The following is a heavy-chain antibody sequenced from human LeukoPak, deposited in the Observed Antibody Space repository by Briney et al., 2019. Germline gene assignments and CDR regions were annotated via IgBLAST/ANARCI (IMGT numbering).Heavy chain of an antibody. CDR1: GGTFSSYA. V-gene: IGHV1-69*04. J-gene: IGHJ4*02. CDR2: IIPILGIA. CDR3: ASEDTAMVTQGYYFDY. Sequence: SVKVSCKASGGTFSSYAISWVRQAPGQGLEWMGRIIPILGIANYAQKFQGRVTITADKSTSTAYMELSSLRSEDTAVYYCASEDTAMVTQGYYFDYWGQGTLVTVSS. D-gene: IGHD5-18*01.